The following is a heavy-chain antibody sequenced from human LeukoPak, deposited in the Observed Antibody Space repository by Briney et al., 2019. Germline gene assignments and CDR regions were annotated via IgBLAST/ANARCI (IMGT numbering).Heavy chain of an antibody. CDR1: GFTFRIYS. Sequence: GGSLRLSCAASGFTFRIYSMNWVPQAPGKGLEWVSYISSSSRSIYYADSVKGRFTISRDNAKNSLYLQMNRLRAEDTAVYYCARAGTDYGDYNHFDYLRQGTLVTVSS. V-gene: IGHV3-48*01. D-gene: IGHD4-17*01. J-gene: IGHJ4*02. CDR3: ARAGTDYGDYNHFDY. CDR2: ISSSSRSI.